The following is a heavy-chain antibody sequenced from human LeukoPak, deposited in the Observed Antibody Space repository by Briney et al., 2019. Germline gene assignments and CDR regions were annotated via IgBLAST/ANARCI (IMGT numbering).Heavy chain of an antibody. CDR1: GFTLSGYW. CDR3: AREADSLDM. V-gene: IGHV3-74*01. J-gene: IGHJ3*02. Sequence: GGSLRLSCVASGFTLSGYWMHWVRQAPGKGLVWVSHINSDGSITRYADSVKGRFTISRDIAKNTMYLQMNSLRAEDTAVYYCAREADSLDMWGQGTIINVSS. CDR2: INSDGSIT.